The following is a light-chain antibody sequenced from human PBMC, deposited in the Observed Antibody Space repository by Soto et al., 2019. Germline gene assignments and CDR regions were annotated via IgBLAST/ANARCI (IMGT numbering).Light chain of an antibody. Sequence: DIQMTQSPSSVSASVGDRVTITCRASQAIGTWLAWYQQKPGKAPKLLIYAASTLQNGLPSRFSGSGSWTYFTLTVSRLQHEDFATFYCQPANSFPFPFVPGTKVDI. J-gene: IGKJ3*01. CDR3: QPANSFPFP. V-gene: IGKV1D-12*01. CDR1: QAIGTW. CDR2: AAS.